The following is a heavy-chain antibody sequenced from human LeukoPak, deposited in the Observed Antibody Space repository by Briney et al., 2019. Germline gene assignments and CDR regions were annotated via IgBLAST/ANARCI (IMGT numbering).Heavy chain of an antibody. D-gene: IGHD6-19*01. CDR2: IYYSGST. J-gene: IGHJ5*02. V-gene: IGHV4-39*01. Sequence: PSETLSLTCTVSGGSISSSSYYWGWIRQPPGKGLEWIGSIYYSGSTYYNPSLKSRVTISVDTSKNQFSLKLSSVTAADTAVYYCARSPGIAVAGRFDPWGQGTLVTVSS. CDR1: GGSISSSSYY. CDR3: ARSPGIAVAGRFDP.